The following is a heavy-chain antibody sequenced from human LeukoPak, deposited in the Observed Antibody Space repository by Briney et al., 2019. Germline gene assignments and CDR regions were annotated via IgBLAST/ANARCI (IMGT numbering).Heavy chain of an antibody. CDR2: ISAYNGNT. D-gene: IGHD2-2*01. Sequence: ASVKVSCKASGYTFTSYGISWVRQAPGQGLEWMGWISAYNGNTNYAQKLQGRVTMTTDTSTSTAYMELRSLRSDDTAVYYYAREDCSSTSCPAGFDYWGQGTLVTVSS. J-gene: IGHJ4*02. CDR1: GYTFTSYG. V-gene: IGHV1-18*01. CDR3: AREDCSSTSCPAGFDY.